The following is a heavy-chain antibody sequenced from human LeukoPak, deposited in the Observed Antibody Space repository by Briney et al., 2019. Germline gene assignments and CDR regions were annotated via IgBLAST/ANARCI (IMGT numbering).Heavy chain of an antibody. CDR1: GGSISSYY. CDR3: AIGTGSFDY. J-gene: IGHJ4*02. D-gene: IGHD1-14*01. V-gene: IGHV4-59*01. CDR2: IDYSGRT. Sequence: PSETLSLTCTVSGGSISSYYWNWIRQPPGKGLEWIGYIDYSGRTNDNPSLKSRVTISVDTSKNQFSLKLSSVTAADTAVYYCAIGTGSFDYWGQGTLVTVSS.